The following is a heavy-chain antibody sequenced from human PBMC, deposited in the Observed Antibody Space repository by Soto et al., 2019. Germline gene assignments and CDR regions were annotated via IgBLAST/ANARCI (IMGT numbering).Heavy chain of an antibody. CDR2: ISGSGGST. Sequence: EVQLLESGGGLVQPGGSLRLSCAASGFTFSSYAMSWVCQAPGKGLEWVSAISGSGGSTYYADSVKGRFTISRDNSKNTLYLQMNSLRAEDTAVYYCATSYCSGGSCYSGAFDIWGQGTMVTVSS. V-gene: IGHV3-23*01. D-gene: IGHD2-15*01. J-gene: IGHJ3*02. CDR1: GFTFSSYA. CDR3: ATSYCSGGSCYSGAFDI.